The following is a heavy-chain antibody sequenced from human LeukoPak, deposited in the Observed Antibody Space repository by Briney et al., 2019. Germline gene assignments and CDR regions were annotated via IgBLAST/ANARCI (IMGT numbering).Heavy chain of an antibody. CDR2: IYSGGST. CDR3: ARDPYDTSGYYAEGGFDI. Sequence: GGSLRLSCAASGLTVSRNYMSWVRQAPGKGLEWVSVIYSGGSTHYADSVKGRFTISRDKSKNTLYLQMNSLRAEDTAVYYCARDPYDTSGYYAEGGFDIWGQGTMVTVSS. J-gene: IGHJ3*02. CDR1: GLTVSRNY. D-gene: IGHD3-22*01. V-gene: IGHV3-66*01.